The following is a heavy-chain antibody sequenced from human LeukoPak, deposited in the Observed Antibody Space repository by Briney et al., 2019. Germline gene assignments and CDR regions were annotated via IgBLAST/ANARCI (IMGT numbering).Heavy chain of an antibody. D-gene: IGHD3-22*01. CDR1: GYTFSDSY. CDR2: INPNSGDP. CDR3: ARMMTPRLYYDSSGYYYGAFDI. V-gene: IGHV1-2*06. J-gene: IGHJ3*02. Sequence: GASVKVSCKTSGYTFSDSYIHWVRQAPGQGLEWMGRINPNSGDPNYPQKLQGRVTMTRDTSTSTAYMELRSLRSDDPAVYYCARMMTPRLYYDSSGYYYGAFDIWGQGTMVTVSS.